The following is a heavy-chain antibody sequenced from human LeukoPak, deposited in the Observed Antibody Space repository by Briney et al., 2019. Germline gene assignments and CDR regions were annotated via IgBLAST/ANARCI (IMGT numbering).Heavy chain of an antibody. CDR1: GFTFSSYG. CDR2: IWYDGSNK. V-gene: IGHV3-33*01. Sequence: PGGSLRLSCAASGFTFSSYGMHWVRQAPGKGLEWVAVIWYDGSNKYYADSVKGRFTTSRDNSKNTLYLQMNSLRAEDTAVYYCARDRSVGATTTNAFDIWGQGTMVTVSS. J-gene: IGHJ3*02. CDR3: ARDRSVGATTTNAFDI. D-gene: IGHD1-26*01.